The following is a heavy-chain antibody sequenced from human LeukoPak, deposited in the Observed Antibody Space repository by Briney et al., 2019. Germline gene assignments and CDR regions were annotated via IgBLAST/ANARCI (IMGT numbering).Heavy chain of an antibody. J-gene: IGHJ6*03. V-gene: IGHV7-4-1*02. CDR1: GYTFTSYA. CDR2: INTNTGNP. CDR3: ARGGWFGESYYYYMDV. Sequence: ASVKVSCKASGYTFTSYAMNWVRQAPGQGLEWMGWINTNTGNPTYAQGFTGRFVFSLDTSVSTAYLQISSLKAEDTAVYYCARGGWFGESYYYYMDVWGKGTTVTVSS. D-gene: IGHD3-10*01.